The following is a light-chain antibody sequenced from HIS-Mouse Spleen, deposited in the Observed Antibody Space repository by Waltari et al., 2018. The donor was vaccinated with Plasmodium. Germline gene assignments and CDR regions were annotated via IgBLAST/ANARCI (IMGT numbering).Light chain of an antibody. CDR1: SSDVGGYKH. CDR2: EVS. CDR3: SSYAGSNNRVV. Sequence: QSALTPPPSASGSPGQPVTISCTGTSSDVGGYKHFSWYQQHPGKAPKLMIYEVSKRPSGVPDRFSGSNAGNTASLTVSGLQAEDEADYYCSSYAGSNNRVVFGGGTKLTVL. V-gene: IGLV2-8*01. J-gene: IGLJ2*01.